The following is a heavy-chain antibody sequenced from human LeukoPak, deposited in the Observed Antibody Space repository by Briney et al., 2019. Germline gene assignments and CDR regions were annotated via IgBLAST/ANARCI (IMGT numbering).Heavy chain of an antibody. Sequence: GGSLRLSCAASGFTFSSYEMNWVRQAPGKGLEWVSYISSSGSTIYYADSVKGRFTISRDNAKNSLYLQMNSLRAEDTAVYYCAREGYSSSWYSIHYYYYYYMDVWGKGTTVT. J-gene: IGHJ6*03. V-gene: IGHV3-48*03. D-gene: IGHD6-13*01. CDR2: ISSSGSTI. CDR3: AREGYSSSWYSIHYYYYYYMDV. CDR1: GFTFSSYE.